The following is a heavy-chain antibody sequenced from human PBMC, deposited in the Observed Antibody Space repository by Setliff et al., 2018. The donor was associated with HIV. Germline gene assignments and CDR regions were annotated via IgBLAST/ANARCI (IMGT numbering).Heavy chain of an antibody. V-gene: IGHV3-21*01. J-gene: IGHJ4*02. CDR3: ASPPLGCGGDCSDY. CDR1: GFTFSSYS. D-gene: IGHD2-21*01. CDR2: ISSSSSYI. Sequence: GGSLRLSCAASGFTFSSYSMNWVRQAPGKGLEWVSSISSSSSYIYYADSVKGRFTISRDNAKNSLYLQMNSRGAEDTAVYYCASPPLGCGGDCSDYWGQGTLVTVSS.